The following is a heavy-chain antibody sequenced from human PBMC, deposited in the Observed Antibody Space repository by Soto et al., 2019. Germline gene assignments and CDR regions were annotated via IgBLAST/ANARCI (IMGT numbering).Heavy chain of an antibody. CDR3: ARKYGPDAFDI. J-gene: IGHJ3*02. CDR1: GYSFSNYV. Sequence: ASVKVSCKASGYSFSNYVMHWVRQAPGQRLEWMGWINAGNGNTKYSQKFQGRVTITRDTSASTAYMDLSSLSSEDTAVYYCARKYGPDAFDIWGQGTMVTVSS. V-gene: IGHV1-3*01. CDR2: INAGNGNT. D-gene: IGHD3-10*01.